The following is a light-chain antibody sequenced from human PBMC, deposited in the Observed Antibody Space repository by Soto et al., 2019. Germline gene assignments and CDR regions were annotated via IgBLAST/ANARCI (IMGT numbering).Light chain of an antibody. CDR2: GAS. Sequence: EIVLTQSPGTLCLSPGERATLSCRASQSISSSYLAWYQQKPGQAPRLLVSGASSRATGIPDRFSGSGSGTDFTLTISRLEPEDLAVYFCQQYGSSPWTFGQGTKVEIK. V-gene: IGKV3-20*01. CDR3: QQYGSSPWT. J-gene: IGKJ1*01. CDR1: QSISSSY.